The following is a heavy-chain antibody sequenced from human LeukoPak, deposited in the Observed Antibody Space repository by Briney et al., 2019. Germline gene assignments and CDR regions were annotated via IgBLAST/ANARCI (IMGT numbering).Heavy chain of an antibody. CDR3: ARGWVRGYYFDY. J-gene: IGHJ4*02. CDR1: GFTFSSYG. V-gene: IGHV3-33*01. D-gene: IGHD5-12*01. Sequence: GRSLRLSCAASGFTFSSYGMHWVRQAPGKGLEWVAVILYDGSNKYYADSVKGRFTISRDNSKNTLYLQMNSLRAEDTAVYYCARGWVRGYYFDYGGEGTLVSVSS. CDR2: ILYDGSNK.